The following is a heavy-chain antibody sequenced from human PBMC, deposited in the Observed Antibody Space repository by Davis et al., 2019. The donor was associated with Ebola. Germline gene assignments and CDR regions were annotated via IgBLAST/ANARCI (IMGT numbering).Heavy chain of an antibody. Sequence: GESLKISCAASGFTFSSYWMSWVRQAPGKGLEWVANIKQDGSEKYYVDSVKGRFTISRDNAKNSLYLQMNSLRAEDTAVYYCAKGDILGLWGQGTLVTVSS. CDR2: IKQDGSEK. CDR1: GFTFSSYW. D-gene: IGHD3-9*01. V-gene: IGHV3-7*01. CDR3: AKGDILGL. J-gene: IGHJ4*02.